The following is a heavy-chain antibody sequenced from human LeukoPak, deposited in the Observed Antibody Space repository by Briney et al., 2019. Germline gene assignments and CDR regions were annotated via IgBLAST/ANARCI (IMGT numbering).Heavy chain of an antibody. V-gene: IGHV4-30-2*01. J-gene: IGHJ5*02. D-gene: IGHD3-10*01. CDR1: GGSISSGGYS. CDR3: ARFGSGSWGSWVDP. CDR2: IYHSGST. Sequence: SQTLSLTCAVSGGSISSGGYSWSWIRQPPGKGLEWIGYIYHSGSTYSNPSLKSRVTISVDRSKNQFSLKLSSVTAADTAVYYCARFGSGSWGSWVDPWGQGTLVTVSS.